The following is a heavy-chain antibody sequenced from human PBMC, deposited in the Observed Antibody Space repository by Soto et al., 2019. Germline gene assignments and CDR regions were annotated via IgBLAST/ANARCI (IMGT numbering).Heavy chain of an antibody. Sequence: SETLSLTCTVSDGSISSYYWSWIRQPPGKGLEWIGYIYYSGSTNYNPSLKSRVTISVDTSKNQFSLKLSSVTAADTAVYYCARRSRFFGVDYYYMDVWGKGTTVTVSS. V-gene: IGHV4-59*08. CDR2: IYYSGST. CDR1: DGSISSYY. D-gene: IGHD3-3*01. J-gene: IGHJ6*03. CDR3: ARRSRFFGVDYYYMDV.